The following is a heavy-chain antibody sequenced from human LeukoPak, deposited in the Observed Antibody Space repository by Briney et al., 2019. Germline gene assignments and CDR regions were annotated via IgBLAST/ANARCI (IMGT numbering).Heavy chain of an antibody. J-gene: IGHJ3*02. Sequence: ASVKVSCTASGYTFTSYGISWVRQAPGQRLEWMGWISAYNGNTNYAQKLQGRVTMTTDTSTSTAYMELRSLRSDDTAVYYCARGEGGYSGYDYESDAFDIWGQGTMVTVSS. CDR3: ARGEGGYSGYDYESDAFDI. V-gene: IGHV1-18*01. D-gene: IGHD5-12*01. CDR2: ISAYNGNT. CDR1: GYTFTSYG.